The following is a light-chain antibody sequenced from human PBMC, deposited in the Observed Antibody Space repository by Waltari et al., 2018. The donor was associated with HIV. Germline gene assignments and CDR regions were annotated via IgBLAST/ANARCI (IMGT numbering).Light chain of an antibody. V-gene: IGLV1-51*01. CDR2: DID. CDR3: GTWDDSLSAL. CDR1: NLENNY. J-gene: IGLJ3*02. Sequence: QSVLTQPPSVSAAPGQKFTISRSNLENNYVSWYQQFPGTAPKLLIYDIDQRPSGTPDRFSGSWSGSSATLVITGLQTGDEADYYCGTWDDSLSALFGGGTKLTVL.